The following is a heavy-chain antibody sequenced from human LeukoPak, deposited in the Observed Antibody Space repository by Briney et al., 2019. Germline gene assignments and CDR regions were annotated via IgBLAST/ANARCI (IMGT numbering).Heavy chain of an antibody. J-gene: IGHJ5*02. D-gene: IGHD3-10*01. CDR2: INHSGST. Sequence: SETLSLTCAVYGGSFSGYYWSWIRQPPGKGLEWIGEINHSGSTNYNPSLKSRVTISVDTSKNQFSLKLGPVTSATTGVYYCVRARFLGFGQFPTWFYPWGQGTLVTVSS. CDR1: GGSFSGYY. V-gene: IGHV4-34*01. CDR3: VRARFLGFGQFPTWFYP.